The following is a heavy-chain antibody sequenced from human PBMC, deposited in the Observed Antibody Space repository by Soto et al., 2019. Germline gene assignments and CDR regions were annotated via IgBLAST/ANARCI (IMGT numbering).Heavy chain of an antibody. D-gene: IGHD3-10*02. V-gene: IGHV3-23*01. CDR3: ARMAVPVSLFPPEFDP. CDR2: ISGSDGST. CDR1: GFTFSSYA. Sequence: GGSLRLSCATSGFTFSSYAMNWVRQAPGKGLEWVSVISGSDGSTYYADSVKGRFTISRDNSKNTLFLQMNSLRGEDTAVYYCARMAVPVSLFPPEFDPLGEGSLVTV. J-gene: IGHJ5*02.